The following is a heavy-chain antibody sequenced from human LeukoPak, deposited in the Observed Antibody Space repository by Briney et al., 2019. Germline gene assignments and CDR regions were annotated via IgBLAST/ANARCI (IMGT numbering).Heavy chain of an antibody. V-gene: IGHV3-23*01. D-gene: IGHD1-26*01. J-gene: IGHJ4*02. Sequence: GGSLRLSCAASGFTFSSCAMSWVRQAPGKGLEWVSTITGGGGTTYYADSVKGRFTISRDTSKNRLFLQMNSLRAEDTAVYYCARMREYSGNSYPNFDYWGQGTLVTVSS. CDR1: GFTFSSCA. CDR2: ITGGGGTT. CDR3: ARMREYSGNSYPNFDY.